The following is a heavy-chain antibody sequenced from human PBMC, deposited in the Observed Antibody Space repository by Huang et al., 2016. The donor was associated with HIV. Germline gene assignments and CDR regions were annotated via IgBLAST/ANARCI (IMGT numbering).Heavy chain of an antibody. J-gene: IGHJ4*02. CDR2: INSDGSSS. V-gene: IGHV3-74*01. D-gene: IGHD3-22*01. Sequence: EVQLVESGGGLVQPGGSLRLSCAASGFTFSSYWMHWVCQAPGKGVVWVSRINSDGSSSCYAESVKGRFTISRDNAKNTLYLQMNSLRAEDTAVYYCVRDPRIQSWLNYFDYWGQGTLVSVSS. CDR3: VRDPRIQSWLNYFDY. CDR1: GFTFSSYW.